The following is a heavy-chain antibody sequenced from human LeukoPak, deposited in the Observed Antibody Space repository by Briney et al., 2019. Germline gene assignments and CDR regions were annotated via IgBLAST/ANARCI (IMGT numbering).Heavy chain of an antibody. D-gene: IGHD3-10*01. J-gene: IGHJ4*02. CDR2: INPNSGGT. CDR3: ARDQGPTLYYFDY. CDR1: GYTFTGYY. Sequence: ASVKVSCKASGYTFTGYYMHWVRQAPGQGLEWMGWINPNSGGTNYAQKFQGGVTMTRDTSISTAYMELSRLRSDDTAVYYCARDQGPTLYYFDYWGQGTLVTVSS. V-gene: IGHV1-2*02.